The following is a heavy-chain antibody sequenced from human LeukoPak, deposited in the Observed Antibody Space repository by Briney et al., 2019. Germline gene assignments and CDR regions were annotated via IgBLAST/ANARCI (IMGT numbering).Heavy chain of an antibody. Sequence: GGSLRLSCAASGFTFRSYGMHWVRQAPGKGLEWVAFTRYDGNNKYYADSVKGRFTISRDNSKNTVYLQMNSLRAEDTAVYYCAKRWFGELVDYWGQGTLVTVSS. CDR2: TRYDGNNK. CDR1: GFTFRSYG. CDR3: AKRWFGELVDY. D-gene: IGHD3-10*01. V-gene: IGHV3-30*02. J-gene: IGHJ4*02.